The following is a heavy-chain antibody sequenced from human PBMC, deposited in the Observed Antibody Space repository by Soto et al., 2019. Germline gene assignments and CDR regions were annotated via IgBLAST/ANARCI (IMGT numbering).Heavy chain of an antibody. CDR3: ARAPSWVRGVIRTPDDY. CDR2: ISAYNGNT. CDR1: GYTFTSYG. J-gene: IGHJ4*02. V-gene: IGHV1-18*01. Sequence: QVQLVQSGAEVKKPGASVKVSCKASGYTFTSYGISWVRQAPGQGLEWMGWISAYNGNTNYAQKLPGRVTMTTDTPTSTAYMEQRSLRSDDTAVYYCARAPSWVRGVIRTPDDYWGQGTLVTVSS. D-gene: IGHD3-10*01.